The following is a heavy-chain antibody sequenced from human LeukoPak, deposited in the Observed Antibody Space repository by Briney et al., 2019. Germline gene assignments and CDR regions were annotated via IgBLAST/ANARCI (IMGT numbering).Heavy chain of an antibody. CDR2: IKQDGSEK. CDR1: GLTFSSYW. V-gene: IGHV3-7*01. Sequence: GGSLRLSCAASGLTFSSYWMSWVRQAPGKGLERVATIKQDGSEKYYVDSVKGRFTISRDNAKNSLYLQMNSLRAEDTAVYYCARDSRYCSSTSCYRLYYFDYWGQGTLVTVSS. J-gene: IGHJ4*02. D-gene: IGHD2-2*01. CDR3: ARDSRYCSSTSCYRLYYFDY.